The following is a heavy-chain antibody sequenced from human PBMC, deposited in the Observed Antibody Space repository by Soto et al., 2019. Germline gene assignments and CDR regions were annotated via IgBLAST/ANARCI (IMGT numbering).Heavy chain of an antibody. CDR2: ISSSSSYT. CDR3: ARDTLYYYDSSGYYYFDY. Sequence: LRLSCAASGFTFSDYYMSWIRQAPGKGLEWVSYISSSSSYTNYADSVKGRFTISRDNAKNSLYLQMNSLRAEDTAVYYCARDTLYYYDSSGYYYFDYWGQGTLVTVSS. CDR1: GFTFSDYY. V-gene: IGHV3-11*06. J-gene: IGHJ4*02. D-gene: IGHD3-22*01.